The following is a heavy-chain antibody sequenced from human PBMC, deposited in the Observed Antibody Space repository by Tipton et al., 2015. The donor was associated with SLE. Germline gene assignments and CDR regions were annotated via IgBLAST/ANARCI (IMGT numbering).Heavy chain of an antibody. CDR1: GYSISSGYH. CDR2: IYLSGIT. J-gene: IGHJ4*02. CDR3: ARPGEYYYGSGSYYFDY. D-gene: IGHD3-10*01. V-gene: IGHV4-38-2*01. Sequence: TLSLTCAVSGYSISSGYHWGWIRQPPGKGLEWIGSIYLSGITYYNPSLKSRVTISVDTSKNQFSLKLSSVTAADTAVYYCARPGEYYYGSGSYYFDYWGQGTLVTVSS.